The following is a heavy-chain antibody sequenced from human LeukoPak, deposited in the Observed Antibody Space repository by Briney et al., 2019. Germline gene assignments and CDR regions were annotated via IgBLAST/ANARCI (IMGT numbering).Heavy chain of an antibody. J-gene: IGHJ5*02. V-gene: IGHV3-23*01. CDR3: AKKDSGGSYSWFDP. CDR2: ISGDAVTS. Sequence: GGSLRLSCAASGFTFKNYAMNWVRQSPGQGLEWVSTISGDAVTSWYADSVKGRSTVSRDNSKNIVFLQMNNLRAEDTAVYYCAKKDSGGSYSWFDPWGQGTLVTVSS. CDR1: GFTFKNYA. D-gene: IGHD3-22*01.